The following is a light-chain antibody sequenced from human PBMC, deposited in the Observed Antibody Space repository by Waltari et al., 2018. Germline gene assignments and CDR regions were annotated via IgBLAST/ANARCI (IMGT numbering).Light chain of an antibody. J-gene: IGKJ1*01. CDR3: QQFYTTPPT. CDR2: WAS. CDR1: QSVLFSPNSKNY. V-gene: IGKV4-1*01. Sequence: DIVMTQSPDSLAVSLDERATINCKSSQSVLFSPNSKNYLAWYQQKPGQPPKLLIYWASTRESGVPDRFSGSGSGTDFTLTISSLQAEDVAVYYCQQFYTTPPTFGQGTKVEIK.